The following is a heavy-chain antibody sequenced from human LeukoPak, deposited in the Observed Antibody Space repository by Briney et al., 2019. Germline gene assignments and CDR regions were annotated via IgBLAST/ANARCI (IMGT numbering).Heavy chain of an antibody. J-gene: IGHJ4*02. Sequence: HPGGSLRLSCAASGFTFSSYAMSWVRQSTGKGLEWVSSTSGDGGATYYSNSVKGRFTISRDNSKNTLYLQMNSLRAEDTAIYYCAKVDIVVVPAARGSDYWGQGTLVTVSS. D-gene: IGHD2-2*01. CDR3: AKVDIVVVPAARGSDY. CDR2: TSGDGGAT. CDR1: GFTFSSYA. V-gene: IGHV3-23*01.